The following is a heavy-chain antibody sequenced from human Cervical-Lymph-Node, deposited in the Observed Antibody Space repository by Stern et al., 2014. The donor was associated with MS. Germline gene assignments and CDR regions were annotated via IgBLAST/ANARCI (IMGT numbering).Heavy chain of an antibody. Sequence: QLQLQESGPGLVKPSQTLSLTCTVSGASIKTIGYFWSWVRRPPGKSLEWIGFISHSGVTFYNETLKSRVTLSQDTSANQFSLRLTSVTAADTALYFCMRGDYWGRGILVAVSS. J-gene: IGHJ4*02. CDR2: ISHSGVT. V-gene: IGHV4-31*03. CDR1: GASIKTIGYF. CDR3: MRGDY.